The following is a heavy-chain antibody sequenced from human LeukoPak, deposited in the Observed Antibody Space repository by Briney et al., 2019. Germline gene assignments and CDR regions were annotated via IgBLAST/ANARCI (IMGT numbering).Heavy chain of an antibody. D-gene: IGHD5-18*01. CDR3: VRLGIQLWLILDY. Sequence: PPGVSLRLSCAASGFTFSSYSMNWVRQAPGKGLEWVANIKQDGSEKYYVDSVKGRFTISRDNAKNSLYLQMNSLRAEDTAVYYCVRLGIQLWLILDYWGQGTLVTVSS. CDR2: IKQDGSEK. J-gene: IGHJ4*02. CDR1: GFTFSSYS. V-gene: IGHV3-7*01.